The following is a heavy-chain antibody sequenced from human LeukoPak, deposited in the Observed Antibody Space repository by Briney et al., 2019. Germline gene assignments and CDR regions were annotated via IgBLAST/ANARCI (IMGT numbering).Heavy chain of an antibody. CDR2: MNPNSGDT. Sequence: ASVKVSCKASGYTFTSYDINWVRQAPGQGLEWMGWMNPNSGDTGYAQNFQGRVTMTRDTSISTAYMELSRLGSDDTAVYYCARVWGHGTLDAFDIRGQGTMVTVSS. CDR3: ARVWGHGTLDAFDI. D-gene: IGHD1-14*01. J-gene: IGHJ3*02. V-gene: IGHV1-8*01. CDR1: GYTFTSYD.